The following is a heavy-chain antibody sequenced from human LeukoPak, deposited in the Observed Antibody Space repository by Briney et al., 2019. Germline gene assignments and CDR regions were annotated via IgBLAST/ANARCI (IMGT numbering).Heavy chain of an antibody. CDR3: ARDEFGALDY. CDR1: GGSISSGGYS. Sequence: SETLSLTCAVSGGSISSGGYSWSWLRQPPGKGLEWIGYIYHSGSTYYNPSLKSRVTISVDRSKNQFSLKLSSVTAADTAVYYCARDEFGALDYWGQGTLVTVSS. J-gene: IGHJ4*02. D-gene: IGHD3-16*01. V-gene: IGHV4-30-2*01. CDR2: IYHSGST.